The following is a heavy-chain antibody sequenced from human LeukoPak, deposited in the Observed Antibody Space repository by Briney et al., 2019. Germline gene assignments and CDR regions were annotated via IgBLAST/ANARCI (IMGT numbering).Heavy chain of an antibody. CDR2: INTDGTDT. V-gene: IGHV3-74*01. Sequence: PGGSLRLSCVASGFIFSKYWMLWVRQAPGRGLESVARINTDGTDTTYADSVKGRFTVSRDNADNTMFLQMNSVRDEDTAVYYCATKQWLAPPPDSWGQGTPVTVSS. CDR3: ATKQWLAPPPDS. J-gene: IGHJ4*02. D-gene: IGHD6-19*01. CDR1: GFIFSKYW.